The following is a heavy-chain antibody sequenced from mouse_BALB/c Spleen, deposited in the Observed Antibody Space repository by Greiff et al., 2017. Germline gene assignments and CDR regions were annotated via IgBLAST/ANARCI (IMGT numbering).Heavy chain of an antibody. CDR2: IYPGNVNT. CDR1: GYTFTSYY. V-gene: IGHV1S56*01. Sequence: VQLQESGPELVKPGASVRISCKASGYTFTSYYIHWVKQRPGQGLEWIGWIYPGNVNTKYNEKFKGKATLTADKSSSTAYMQLSSLTSEDSAVYFCARSTTTRDYAMDYWGQGTSDTVSS. D-gene: IGHD1-1*01. CDR3: ARSTTTRDYAMDY. J-gene: IGHJ4*01.